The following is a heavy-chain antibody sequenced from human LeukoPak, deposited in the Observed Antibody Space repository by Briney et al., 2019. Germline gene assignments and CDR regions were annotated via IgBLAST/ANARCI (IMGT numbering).Heavy chain of an antibody. J-gene: IGHJ6*02. Sequence: QSGGSLRLSCAASGFTFNAYDMHWVRQAPGKGLEWVSYISSSSSTIYYADSVKGRFTISRDNAKNSLYLQMNSLRAEDTAVYYCARDCPVRSSWPRVNYYYYYGMDVWGQGTTVTVSS. D-gene: IGHD6-13*01. CDR2: ISSSSSTI. CDR1: GFTFNAYD. CDR3: ARDCPVRSSWPRVNYYYYYGMDV. V-gene: IGHV3-48*01.